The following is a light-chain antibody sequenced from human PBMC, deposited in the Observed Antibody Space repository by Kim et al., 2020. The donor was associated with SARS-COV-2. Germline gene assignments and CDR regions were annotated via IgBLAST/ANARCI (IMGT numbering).Light chain of an antibody. Sequence: EIVLTQSPATLSLSPGERATLSCRASQSVGSQLAWYQQKPGQGPRLLVHDTSNRATGIPARFSGSGSGTDFTLTISSLEPEDVAVYYCQQRRNWPITFGQGTRLEIK. CDR2: DTS. CDR3: QQRRNWPIT. J-gene: IGKJ5*01. CDR1: QSVGSQ. V-gene: IGKV3-11*01.